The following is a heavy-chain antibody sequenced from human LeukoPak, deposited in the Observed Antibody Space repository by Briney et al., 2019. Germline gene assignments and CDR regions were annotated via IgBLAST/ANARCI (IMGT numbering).Heavy chain of an antibody. D-gene: IGHD1-14*01. CDR1: GVTVSSNY. CDR2: IYSGGST. V-gene: IGHV3-66*01. Sequence: GGSLRLSCAASGVTVSSNYMSWVRQAPGKGLEWVSVIYSGGSTYYADSVKGRFTISRDNSKNTLYLQMNSLRAEDTAVYYCARDLTGYRPAKDAFDIWGQGTMVTVSS. J-gene: IGHJ3*02. CDR3: ARDLTGYRPAKDAFDI.